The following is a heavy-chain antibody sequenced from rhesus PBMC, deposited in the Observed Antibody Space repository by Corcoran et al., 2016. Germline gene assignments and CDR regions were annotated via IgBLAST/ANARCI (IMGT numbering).Heavy chain of an antibody. J-gene: IGHJ4*01. CDR1: GFTFSSSA. CDR2: IRSKSNNYET. CDR3: AREERYYYGNRNFDY. V-gene: IGHV3-118*01. D-gene: IGHD3-28*01. Sequence: RLSCAASGFTFSSSAMHWVRQASGKGLEWVGRIRSKSNNYETGYAASVKGRFTIPRDDSKNTAYLQMNSLKTEDTAVYYCAREERYYYGNRNFDYWGQGVLVTVSS.